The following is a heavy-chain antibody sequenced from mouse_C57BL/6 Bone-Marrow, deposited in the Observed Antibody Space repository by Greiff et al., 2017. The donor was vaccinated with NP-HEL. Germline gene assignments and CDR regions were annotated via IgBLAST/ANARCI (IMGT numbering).Heavy chain of an antibody. D-gene: IGHD1-1*01. J-gene: IGHJ2*01. CDR2: IYPRSGNT. CDR1: GYTFTSYG. V-gene: IGHV1-81*01. Sequence: VQLQQSGAELARPGASVKLSCKASGYTFTSYGISWVKQRTGQGLEWIGEIYPRSGNTYYNEKFKGQVTLTADKSSSTAYMELRSLTSEDSAVYFCARGGDYGRYFDYGGQGTTLTVSS. CDR3: ARGGDYGRYFDY.